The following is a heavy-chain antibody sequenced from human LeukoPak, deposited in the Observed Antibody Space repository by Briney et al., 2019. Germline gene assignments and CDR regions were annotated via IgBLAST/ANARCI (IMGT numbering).Heavy chain of an antibody. CDR2: IGPDGGTT. CDR3: ARGAQLTDS. J-gene: IGHJ5*01. Sequence: GGSLRLSCAASGFTFNTYGMHWVRQAPGKGLEYVSGIGPDGGTTYYAKSVKGRFTISRDNSKSMVYLQMGSLTADDMAVYYFARGAQLTDSWAQGTLVTVSS. V-gene: IGHV3-64*01. D-gene: IGHD6-13*01. CDR1: GFTFNTYG.